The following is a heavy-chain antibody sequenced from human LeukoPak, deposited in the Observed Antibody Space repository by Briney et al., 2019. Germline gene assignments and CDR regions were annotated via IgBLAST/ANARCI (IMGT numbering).Heavy chain of an antibody. J-gene: IGHJ6*04. Sequence: SETLSLTCTVSGDSISSHYWTLIQQPPGKGLEWIGEIYHSGSTNYNPSLKSRVTISVDKSKNQFPLKLSSVTAADTAVYYCARYGGYYYGMDVWGKGTTVTVSS. D-gene: IGHD3-10*01. CDR2: IYHSGST. CDR1: GDSISSHY. V-gene: IGHV4-59*11. CDR3: ARYGGYYYGMDV.